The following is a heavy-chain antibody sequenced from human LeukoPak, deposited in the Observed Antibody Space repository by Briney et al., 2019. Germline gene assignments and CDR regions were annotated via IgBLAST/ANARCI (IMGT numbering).Heavy chain of an antibody. D-gene: IGHD2-2*01. Sequence: SQTLSLTCTVSGGSISSGDYYWSWIRQPPGKGLEWIGYIYYSGSTYYNPSLKSRVTISVDTSKNQFSLKLSSVTAADTAVYYCARVVYCSSTSCLDAFDIWGQGTMVTVSS. J-gene: IGHJ3*02. CDR2: IYYSGST. V-gene: IGHV4-30-4*08. CDR3: ARVVYCSSTSCLDAFDI. CDR1: GGSISSGDYY.